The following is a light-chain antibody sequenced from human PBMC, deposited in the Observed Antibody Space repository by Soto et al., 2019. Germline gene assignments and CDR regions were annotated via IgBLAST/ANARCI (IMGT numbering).Light chain of an antibody. CDR3: QQIYSTPRT. CDR1: QSITSY. CDR2: AAS. V-gene: IGKV1-39*01. J-gene: IGKJ1*01. Sequence: DIQMTQSPSSLSASVGDRVTITCRASQSITSYLNWYQQKPGKAPKLLIYAASSLQSGVPSRFSGSGSGTDFPPTISSLQPEDFAAYYCQQIYSTPRTFGQGTKVEIK.